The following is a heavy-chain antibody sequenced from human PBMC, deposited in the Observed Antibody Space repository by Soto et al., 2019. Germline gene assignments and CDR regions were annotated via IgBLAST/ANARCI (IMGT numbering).Heavy chain of an antibody. CDR2: IYYSGST. J-gene: IGHJ4*02. CDR3: ARLEYPGGYFDN. V-gene: IGHV4-59*08. Sequence: SETLSLTCPVSGGSISSYYWSWIRQPPGKGLEWIGYIYYSGSTNYNPSLKSRVTISVDTSKNQFSLKLSSVTAADTAVYYCARLEYPGGYFDNWGQGTRVTVSS. D-gene: IGHD3-16*01. CDR1: GGSISSYY.